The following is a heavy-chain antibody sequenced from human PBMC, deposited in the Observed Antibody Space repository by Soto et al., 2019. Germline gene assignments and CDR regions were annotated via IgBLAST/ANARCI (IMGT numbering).Heavy chain of an antibody. CDR3: ARGLSSSATFYHYYGMDV. J-gene: IGHJ6*02. Sequence: FTGHYIHWVRQPPGKGLEWIGEINHSGSTNYNPSLKSRVIISLETSKNQFSLILTSVTAADTAVYYCARGLSSSATFYHYYGMDVWGQGTTVTVSS. D-gene: IGHD6-6*01. CDR1: FTGHY. V-gene: IGHV4-34*01. CDR2: INHSGST.